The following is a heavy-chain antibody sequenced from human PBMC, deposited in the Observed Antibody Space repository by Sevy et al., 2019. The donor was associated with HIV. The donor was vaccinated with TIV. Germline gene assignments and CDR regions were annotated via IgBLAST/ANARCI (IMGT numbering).Heavy chain of an antibody. J-gene: IGHJ6*02. D-gene: IGHD3-9*01. CDR2: LSYDGSNK. CDR3: AKDFTGFYGMDV. Sequence: GGSLRLSCAASGLTLSSCGMHWARRAPGKGLEWVAVLSYDGSNKYYAESVKGRFTISRDTSKNTLYLQMNSLRAEDTAVYYCAKDFTGFYGMDVWAQGTTVTVSS. V-gene: IGHV3-30*18. CDR1: GLTLSSCG.